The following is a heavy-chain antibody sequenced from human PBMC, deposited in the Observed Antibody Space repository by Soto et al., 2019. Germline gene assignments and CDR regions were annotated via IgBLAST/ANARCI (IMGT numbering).Heavy chain of an antibody. J-gene: IGHJ6*02. CDR1: GGSISSSSYY. V-gene: IGHV4-39*01. Sequence: TLSLTCTVSGGSISSSSYYWGWIRQPPGKGLEWIGSIYYSGSTYYNPSLKSRVTISVDTSKNQFSLKLSSVTAADTAVYYCARKGRYYYYGMDVWGQGTTVTVSS. CDR2: IYYSGST. CDR3: ARKGRYYYYGMDV.